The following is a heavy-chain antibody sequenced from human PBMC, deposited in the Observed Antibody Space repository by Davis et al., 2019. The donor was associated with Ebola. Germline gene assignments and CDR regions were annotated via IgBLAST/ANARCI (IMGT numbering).Heavy chain of an antibody. J-gene: IGHJ4*02. CDR2: IYSGGST. V-gene: IGHV3-66*02. D-gene: IGHD6-19*01. Sequence: GGSLRLSCAASGFTVSSNYMSWVRQAPGKGLEWVSVIYSGGSTYYADSVKGRFTISRDNSKNTLYLQMNSLRAEDTAVYYCAKNIGHSSGWYGDYWGQGTLVTVSS. CDR1: GFTVSSNY. CDR3: AKNIGHSSGWYGDY.